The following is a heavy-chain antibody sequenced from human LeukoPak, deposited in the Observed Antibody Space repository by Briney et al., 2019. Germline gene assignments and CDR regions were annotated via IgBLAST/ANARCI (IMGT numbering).Heavy chain of an antibody. CDR3: ASIKDGSGWPYYFDY. V-gene: IGHV4-61*08. J-gene: IGHJ4*02. CDR2: IYYSGST. D-gene: IGHD6-19*01. Sequence: SETLSLTCAVSGGSISSGGYSWSWIRQPPGKGLEWIGYIYYSGSTNYNPSLKSRVTISVDTSKNQFSLKLSSVTAADTAVYYCASIKDGSGWPYYFDYWGQGTLVTVSS. CDR1: GGSISSGGYS.